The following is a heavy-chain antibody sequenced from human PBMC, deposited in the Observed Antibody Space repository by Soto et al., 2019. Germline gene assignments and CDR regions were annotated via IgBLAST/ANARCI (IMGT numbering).Heavy chain of an antibody. CDR2: IYYSGST. V-gene: IGHV4-59*08. CDR1: GGSISSYY. J-gene: IGHJ4*02. CDR3: ARQAEYSGYDPPLDY. D-gene: IGHD5-12*01. Sequence: SETLSLTCTVSGGSISSYYWSWIRQPPGKGLELIGYIYYSGSTNYNPSLKSRVTISVDTSKNQFSLKLSSVTAADTAVYYCARQAEYSGYDPPLDYWGQGTLVTVSS.